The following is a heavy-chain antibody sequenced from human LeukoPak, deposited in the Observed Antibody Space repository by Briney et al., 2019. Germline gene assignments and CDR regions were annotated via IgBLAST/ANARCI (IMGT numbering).Heavy chain of an antibody. J-gene: IGHJ3*02. D-gene: IGHD3-3*01. CDR1: GFTFSDYY. CDR3: ARESLGYDDAFDI. V-gene: IGHV3-11*01. CDR2: ISSSGSTI. Sequence: GGSLRLSCAASGFTFSDYYMSWLRQAPGKGLEWVSYISSSGSTIYYADSVKGRFTISRDNAKNSLYLQMNSLRAEDTAVYYCARESLGYDDAFDIWGQGTMVTVSS.